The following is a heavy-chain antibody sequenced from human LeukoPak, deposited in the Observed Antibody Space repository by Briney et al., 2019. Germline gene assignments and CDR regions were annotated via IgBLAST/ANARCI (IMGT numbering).Heavy chain of an antibody. CDR1: GYSFSTFG. D-gene: IGHD3-10*01. J-gene: IGHJ4*02. Sequence: VASVKVSCKPSGYSFSTFGISWVRQAPGQGLEWMGWISVYNGDTKYAQNFQGRVTMSTDTSTSTAYMELRSLRFDDTAVYYCARDGGLYYGSGTYVGVWGQGTLVTVSS. CDR2: ISVYNGDT. CDR3: ARDGGLYYGSGTYVGV. V-gene: IGHV1-18*01.